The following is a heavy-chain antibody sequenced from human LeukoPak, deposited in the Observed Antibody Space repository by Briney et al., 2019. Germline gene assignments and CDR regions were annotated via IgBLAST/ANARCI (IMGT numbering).Heavy chain of an antibody. CDR1: GGSVSSSHYY. D-gene: IGHD5/OR15-5a*01. CDR2: IYYSGST. CDR3: ARQVSDYYYYYMDV. J-gene: IGHJ6*03. Sequence: SETLSLTCSVSGGSVSSSHYYWGWIRQPPGEGLQWIGNIYYSGSTYYNPSLESRVTISLDTAKNSFSLELGSVTAADTAVYYCARQVSDYYYYYMDVWGKGAAVTVSS. V-gene: IGHV4-39*01.